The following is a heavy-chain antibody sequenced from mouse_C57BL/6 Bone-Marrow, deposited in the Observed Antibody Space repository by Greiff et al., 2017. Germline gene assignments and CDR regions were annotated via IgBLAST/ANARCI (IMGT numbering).Heavy chain of an antibody. J-gene: IGHJ2*01. D-gene: IGHD1-1*01. CDR3: TTVVHY. V-gene: IGHV14-4*01. CDR2: IEPENGDT. CDR1: GFNIKDDY. Sequence: VQLQQSGAELVRPGASVKLSCTASGFNIKDDYMHWVKQRPEQGLEWIGWIEPENGDTEYASKFQGKATITADPSSNTAYLQLSSLTSGDTAVYYCTTVVHYWGQGTTLTVSS.